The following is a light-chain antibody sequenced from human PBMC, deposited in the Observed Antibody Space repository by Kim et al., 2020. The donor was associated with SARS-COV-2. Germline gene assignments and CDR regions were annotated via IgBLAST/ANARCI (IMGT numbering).Light chain of an antibody. V-gene: IGKV3-11*01. CDR3: QHRRTWPLT. J-gene: IGKJ2*01. CDR1: KYIDNW. Sequence: EIVLTQSPATLSLSPGERATLSCRASKYIDNWLAWYQKKPGQVPRLLIYDASNRATGIPARFSGSGSGTDFTLTISSLEPEDFAVYYCQHRRTWPLTFGQGTKLEI. CDR2: DAS.